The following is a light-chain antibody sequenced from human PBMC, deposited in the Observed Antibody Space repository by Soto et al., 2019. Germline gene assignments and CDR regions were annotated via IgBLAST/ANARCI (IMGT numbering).Light chain of an antibody. V-gene: IGKV3-20*01. J-gene: IGKJ1*01. CDR2: GAS. Sequence: EIVLTQFPGTLSLSPGERATLFCRASQTFNSNYLAWFQKRAGQPPRLLLYGASSRAAGIPDRFRGSVSGTDFTLTISRLEPEDSAVYYCHHYVDSPWGFGQGTKVEI. CDR3: HHYVDSPWG. CDR1: QTFNSNY.